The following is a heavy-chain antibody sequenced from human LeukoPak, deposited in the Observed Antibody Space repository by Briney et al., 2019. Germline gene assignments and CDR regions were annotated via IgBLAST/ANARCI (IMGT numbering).Heavy chain of an antibody. CDR2: INHSGST. Sequence: PSETLSLTCTVSGGSITGYYWSWIRQPPGKGLEWIGEINHSGSTNYNPSLKSRVTISVDTSKNQFSLKLSSVTAADTAVYYCARGIVRGQFDYWGQGTLVTVSS. J-gene: IGHJ4*02. CDR1: GGSITGYY. D-gene: IGHD2-8*01. V-gene: IGHV4-34*01. CDR3: ARGIVRGQFDY.